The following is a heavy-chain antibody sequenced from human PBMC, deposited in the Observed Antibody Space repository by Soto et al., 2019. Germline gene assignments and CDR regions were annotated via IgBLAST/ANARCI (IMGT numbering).Heavy chain of an antibody. CDR2: TRHQSYIETT. J-gene: IGHJ4*02. V-gene: IGHV3-49*04. D-gene: IGHD3-16*01. Sequence: GGSLRLSCTGSGFPFADSAINWVRQAPGKGREWVGLTRHQSYIETTEYAADVRGRFPTSRATSNGIANLQTNSLNTEASVIFYCIGAESPDTAYFSLYLGQGTPGTVSP. CDR1: GFPFADSA. CDR3: IGAESPDTAYFSLY.